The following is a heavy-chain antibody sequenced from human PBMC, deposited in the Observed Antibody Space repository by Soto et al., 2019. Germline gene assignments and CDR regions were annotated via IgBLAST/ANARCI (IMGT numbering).Heavy chain of an antibody. CDR2: IYSGGST. J-gene: IGHJ6*03. Sequence: GGSLRLSCAASGFTVSSNYMSWVRQAPGKGLEWVSVIYSGGSTYYADSVKGRFTISRHNSKNTLYLQMNSLRAEDTAVYYRARGRNYYGSGSPYYYYYYMDVWGKGTTVTVSS. V-gene: IGHV3-53*04. CDR1: GFTVSSNY. CDR3: ARGRNYYGSGSPYYYYYYMDV. D-gene: IGHD3-10*01.